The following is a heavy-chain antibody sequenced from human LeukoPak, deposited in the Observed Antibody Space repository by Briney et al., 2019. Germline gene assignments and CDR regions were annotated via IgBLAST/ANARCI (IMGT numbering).Heavy chain of an antibody. J-gene: IGHJ1*01. D-gene: IGHD6-13*01. CDR2: FYYTGST. V-gene: IGHV4-39*01. Sequence: SETLSLTCTVSGGSISSNGYYWGWIRQPPGKGLEWFGSFYYTGSTFYSPSLKSRVTISVDTSKNQFSLKLSSVTAADTAVYYCARAGYSSSWSPAEYFQHWGQGTLVTVSS. CDR3: ARAGYSSSWSPAEYFQH. CDR1: GGSISSNGYY.